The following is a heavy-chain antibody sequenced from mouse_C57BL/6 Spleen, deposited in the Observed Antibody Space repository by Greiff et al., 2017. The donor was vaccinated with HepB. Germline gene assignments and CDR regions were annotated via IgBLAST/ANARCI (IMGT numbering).Heavy chain of an antibody. CDR1: GFTFSSYA. CDR2: ISDGGSYT. Sequence: DVHLVESGGGLVKPGGSLKLSCAASGFTFSSYAMSWVRQTPEKRLEWVATISDGGSYTYYPDNVKGRFTISRDNAKNNLYLQMSHLKSEDTAMYYCARDPTMVARWYFDYWGQGTTLTVSS. V-gene: IGHV5-4*01. J-gene: IGHJ2*01. CDR3: ARDPTMVARWYFDY. D-gene: IGHD2-10*01.